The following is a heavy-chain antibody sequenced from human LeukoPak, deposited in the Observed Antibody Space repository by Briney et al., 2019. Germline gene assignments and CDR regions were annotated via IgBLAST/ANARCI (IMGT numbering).Heavy chain of an antibody. CDR3: ARGDYDFWSGYWSYYYYYMDV. Sequence: ASVKVSCKASGYTFTGYYMHWVRQAPGQGLEWMGWINPNSGGTNYAQKFQGRVTMTRDTSISTAYMELSRLRSEDTAVYYCARGDYDFWSGYWSYYYYYMDVWGKGTTVTVSS. CDR1: GYTFTGYY. CDR2: INPNSGGT. V-gene: IGHV1-2*02. D-gene: IGHD3-3*01. J-gene: IGHJ6*03.